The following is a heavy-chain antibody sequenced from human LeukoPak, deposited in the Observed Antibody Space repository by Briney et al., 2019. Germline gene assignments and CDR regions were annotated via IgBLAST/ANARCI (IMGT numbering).Heavy chain of an antibody. CDR3: ARGRAGYNV. D-gene: IGHD5-24*01. Sequence: ASVKVSCKTSGYTFTSYDINWVRQATGQGLEWMGWLNPHSGNTGYAQKFQGGVTMTRNTSISTAYIDLSSLRSEDTAVYFCARGRAGYNVWGQGTLVTVSS. V-gene: IGHV1-8*01. J-gene: IGHJ4*02. CDR1: GYTFTSYD. CDR2: LNPHSGNT.